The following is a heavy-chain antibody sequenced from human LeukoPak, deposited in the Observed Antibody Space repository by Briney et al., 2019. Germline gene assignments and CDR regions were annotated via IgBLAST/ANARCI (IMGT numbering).Heavy chain of an antibody. CDR1: GFTFSGSA. CDR2: IRSKANSYAT. CDR3: TRHIYYYDSRPY. V-gene: IGHV3-73*01. Sequence: TGGSLRLSCAASGFTFSGSAMHWVRQASGKGLEWVGRIRSKANSYATAYAASVKGRFTISRDDSKNTAYLQMNSLKTGDTAVYYCTRHIYYYDSRPYWGQGTLVTVSS. J-gene: IGHJ4*02. D-gene: IGHD3-22*01.